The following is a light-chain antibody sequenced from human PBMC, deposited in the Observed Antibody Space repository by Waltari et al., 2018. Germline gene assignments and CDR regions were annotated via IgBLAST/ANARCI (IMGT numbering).Light chain of an antibody. CDR2: AAS. Sequence: DIQMTQSPSSLSASVGDSITTTCRANQIINTYLHCHQQKPGKSPKLLIYAASSLQSGVPLRFSGLGSGTNFTLTITSLQREDFATYYCQQSYNTPYTFGQGTKLDIK. V-gene: IGKV1-39*01. CDR1: QIINTY. J-gene: IGKJ2*01. CDR3: QQSYNTPYT.